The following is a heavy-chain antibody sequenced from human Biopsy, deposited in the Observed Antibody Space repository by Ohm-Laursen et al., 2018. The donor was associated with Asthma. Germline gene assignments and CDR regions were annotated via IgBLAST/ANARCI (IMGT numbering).Heavy chain of an antibody. D-gene: IGHD3-10*01. CDR2: ISVYNGNT. V-gene: IGHV1-18*01. CDR1: GYTFNSAG. CDR3: ARVRGDGSGSSIDNYFGIDV. Sequence: ASVKVSCKTSGYTFNSAGITWVRRAPGQGLEWMGWISVYNGNTKVAQKLQDRVTMITDTSTSTAYMELRSLRSDDTAVYYCARVRGDGSGSSIDNYFGIDVWGQGTTVTVS. J-gene: IGHJ6*02.